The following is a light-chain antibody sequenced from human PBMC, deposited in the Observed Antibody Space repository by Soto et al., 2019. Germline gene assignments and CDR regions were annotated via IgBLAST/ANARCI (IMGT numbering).Light chain of an antibody. J-gene: IGKJ4*01. CDR2: GAS. Sequence: GERATLSCSASQSVSSSYLAWYKQKPGQAPRFLIYGASSRATGITDRFSGSGSGTDCTLSISRLEPEDVAVDYCHQYGSSPLTFGGGPKVDLK. CDR1: QSVSSSY. V-gene: IGKV3-20*01. CDR3: HQYGSSPLT.